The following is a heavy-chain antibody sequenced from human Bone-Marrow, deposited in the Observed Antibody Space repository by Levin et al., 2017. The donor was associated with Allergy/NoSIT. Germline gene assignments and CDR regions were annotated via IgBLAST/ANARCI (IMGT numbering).Heavy chain of an antibody. CDR3: SKGGTWDRSGYFDY. J-gene: IGHJ4*02. Sequence: GGSLRLSCASSGFTFRRYAMTWFRQAPGKGLEWVGFIRTNGDGGTTEYAASVEGRFTISRDDSKGLAYLQMNSLKTEDTAVYYCSKGGTWDRSGYFDYWGQGTLVTVSS. D-gene: IGHD3-22*01. CDR1: GFTFRRYA. V-gene: IGHV3-49*03. CDR2: IRTNGDGGTT.